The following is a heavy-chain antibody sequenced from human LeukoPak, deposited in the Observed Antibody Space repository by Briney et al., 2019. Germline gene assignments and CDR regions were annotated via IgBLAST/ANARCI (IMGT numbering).Heavy chain of an antibody. CDR2: TYYSGST. D-gene: IGHD3-10*01. Sequence: SESLSLTCTVSGGSISSYYWSWIRQPTGRGLECIGYTYYSGSTNYNPSLASRVTMLADTSKNQFSLKLTSVTAADTAVYYCATIFVVRGLMSLDSWGQGTLVTVSS. CDR1: GGSISSYY. V-gene: IGHV4-59*01. CDR3: ATIFVVRGLMSLDS. J-gene: IGHJ4*02.